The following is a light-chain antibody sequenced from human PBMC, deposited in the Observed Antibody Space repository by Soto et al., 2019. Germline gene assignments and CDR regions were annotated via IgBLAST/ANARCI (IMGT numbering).Light chain of an antibody. CDR1: SSDVGSYNL. Sequence: QSALTQPASVSGSPGQSITISCTGTSSDVGSYNLVSWYQQHPGKAPKLMIYEGSKRPSGVSNRFSGSKSGNTASLTISRLQAAGEADYCCCASAGSSTVVVFGGGSELTVL. CDR3: CASAGSSTVVV. J-gene: IGLJ2*01. CDR2: EGS. V-gene: IGLV2-23*03.